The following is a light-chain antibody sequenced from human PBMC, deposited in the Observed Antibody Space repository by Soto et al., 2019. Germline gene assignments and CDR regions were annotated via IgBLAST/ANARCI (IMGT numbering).Light chain of an antibody. CDR2: DVT. CDR3: CSYTTSNTLV. V-gene: IGLV2-14*01. Sequence: QSVLTQPASVSGSPGQSITISCTGTSSDLGAYNSVSWYRQHPGKAPKVMIYDVTNRPSGVSSRFSGSKSGNTASLTISGLKADDGADYYCCSYTTSNTLVFGTGTKVTVL. J-gene: IGLJ1*01. CDR1: SSDLGAYNS.